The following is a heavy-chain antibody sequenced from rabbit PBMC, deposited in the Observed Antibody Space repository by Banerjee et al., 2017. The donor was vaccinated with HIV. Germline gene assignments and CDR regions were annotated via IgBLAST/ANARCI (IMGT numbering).Heavy chain of an antibody. CDR3: ARGPYRANL. J-gene: IGHJ4*01. CDR2: IYTGSGST. Sequence: QSLEESGGDLVKPGASLTLTCTASGFSFSSSYWICWVRQAPGKGPEWIGCIYTGSGSTYYANWAKGRFTISKTSSTTVTLQMTSLTAADTVTYFCARGPYRANLWGPGTLVTVS. D-gene: IGHD1-1*01. V-gene: IGHV1S40*01. CDR1: GFSFSSSYW.